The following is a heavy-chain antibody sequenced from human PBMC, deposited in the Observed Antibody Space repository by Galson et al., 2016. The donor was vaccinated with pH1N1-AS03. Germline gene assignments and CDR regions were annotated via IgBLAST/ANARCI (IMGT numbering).Heavy chain of an antibody. D-gene: IGHD3-16*02. J-gene: IGHJ4*02. CDR1: GFTFSNFC. CDR2: ISNSGNDK. CDR3: AKTTLGGVIVSGKTSLDY. Sequence: SLRLSCAASGFTFSNFCMHWVRQSPGKGLEWVAVISNSGNDKYYADSGKGRFTISGDNSKSTVYLQLNSLRAEDTAVYYCAKTTLGGVIVSGKTSLDYWGQGTLVTVSS. V-gene: IGHV3-30*18.